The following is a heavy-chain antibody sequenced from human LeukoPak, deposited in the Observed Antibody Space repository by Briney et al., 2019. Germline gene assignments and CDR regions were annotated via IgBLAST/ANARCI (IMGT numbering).Heavy chain of an antibody. J-gene: IGHJ4*02. D-gene: IGHD6-6*01. V-gene: IGHV4-59*01. CDR3: ARSISIAALFDY. Sequence: PSETLSLTCTVSGGSISSYYWSWIRQPPGKGLEWIGYIYYSGSTNYNPSLKSRVTISVDTSKNQFSLKLSSVTAADTAVYYCARSISIAALFDYWGQGTLVTVSS. CDR1: GGSISSYY. CDR2: IYYSGST.